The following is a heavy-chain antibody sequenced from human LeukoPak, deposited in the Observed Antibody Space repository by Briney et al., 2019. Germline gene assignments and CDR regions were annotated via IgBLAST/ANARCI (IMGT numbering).Heavy chain of an antibody. D-gene: IGHD3-22*01. CDR3: ARTPRNTGGRNAKDNDRNDY. CDR2: INPNSGGT. Sequence: GASVKVSCKASGYTFTGYYMHWVRQAPGQGLEWMGWINPNSGGTNYAQKFQGRVTMTRDTSISTAYMELSRLRSDDTAVYYCARTPRNTGGRNAKDNDRNDYWGQGTLVTVSS. CDR1: GYTFTGYY. J-gene: IGHJ4*02. V-gene: IGHV1-2*02.